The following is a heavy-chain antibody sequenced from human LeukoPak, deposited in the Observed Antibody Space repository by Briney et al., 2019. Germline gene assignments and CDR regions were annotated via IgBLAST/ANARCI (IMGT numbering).Heavy chain of an antibody. J-gene: IGHJ4*02. D-gene: IGHD2-2*03. CDR2: IIPIFGIA. Sequence: EASVKVSCKASGGTFSSCAISWVRQAPGQGLEWMGRIIPIFGIANYAQKFQGRVTITADKSTSTAYMELSSLRSEDTAVYYCARIMDIVVVPAAMHYPDYWGQGTLVTVSS. V-gene: IGHV1-69*04. CDR3: ARIMDIVVVPAAMHYPDY. CDR1: GGTFSSCA.